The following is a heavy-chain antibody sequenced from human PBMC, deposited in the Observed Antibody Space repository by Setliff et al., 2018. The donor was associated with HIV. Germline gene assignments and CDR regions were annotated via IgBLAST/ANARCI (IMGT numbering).Heavy chain of an antibody. V-gene: IGHV4-34*01. J-gene: IGHJ4*02. D-gene: IGHD5-18*01. CDR3: VVSRGYSYGFGY. CDR1: GGSFSGYY. CDR2: INHSGST. Sequence: SETLSLTCAVYGGSFSGYYWSWIRQPPGKGLEWIGEINHSGSTNYNPSLKSRVTISVDTSKNQFSLKLSSVTAADTAVYYCVVSRGYSYGFGYWGQGTLVTVSS.